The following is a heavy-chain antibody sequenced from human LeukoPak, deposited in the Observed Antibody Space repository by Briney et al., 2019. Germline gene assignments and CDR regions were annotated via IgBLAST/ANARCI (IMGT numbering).Heavy chain of an antibody. Sequence: PGGSLRLSCAASGFTFSSYAMSWVRQAPGKGLEWVSAISGSGGSTYYADSVKGRFTISGDNSKSTLYLQMNSLRDDDSAAYFCARVYLERLTAGYFDHWGQGTQVTVSP. CDR1: GFTFSSYA. CDR2: ISGSGGST. CDR3: ARVYLERLTAGYFDH. D-gene: IGHD2-8*01. V-gene: IGHV3-23*01. J-gene: IGHJ4*02.